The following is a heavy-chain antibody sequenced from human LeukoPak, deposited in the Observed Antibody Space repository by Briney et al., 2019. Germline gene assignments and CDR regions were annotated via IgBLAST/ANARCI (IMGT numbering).Heavy chain of an antibody. CDR2: IHASGTT. CDR3: ARGVYIAAAQYGY. V-gene: IGHV4-4*07. D-gene: IGHD6-13*01. J-gene: IGHJ4*02. CDR1: GGSISNSY. Sequence: SETLSLTCSVSGGSISNSYWSWIRQPAGKGLEWIGRIHASGTTNYNPSLKSRVTISVDTSKNQFSLKLSSVTAADTAVYYCARGVYIAAAQYGYWGQGTLVTVSS.